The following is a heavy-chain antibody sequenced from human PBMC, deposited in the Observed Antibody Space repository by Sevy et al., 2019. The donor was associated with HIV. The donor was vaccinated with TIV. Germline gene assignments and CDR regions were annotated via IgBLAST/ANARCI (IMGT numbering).Heavy chain of an antibody. J-gene: IGHJ6*02. CDR3: AKRYCSSTSCPPTNYGMDV. D-gene: IGHD2-2*01. Sequence: GGSLRLSCAASGFTFSSYGMHWVRQAPGKGLEWVAFIRYDGSNKYYADSVKGQFTIYRDNSKKTLYLQMNSLRAEETGVYYCAKRYCSSTSCPPTNYGMDVWGQGTTVTVSS. CDR2: IRYDGSNK. CDR1: GFTFSSYG. V-gene: IGHV3-30*02.